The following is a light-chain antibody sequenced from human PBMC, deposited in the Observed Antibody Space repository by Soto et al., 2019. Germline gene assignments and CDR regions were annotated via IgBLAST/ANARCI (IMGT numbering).Light chain of an antibody. J-gene: IGLJ1*01. Sequence: QSVLTQHRSVSGSIGQSVTIFCTETSSDIGGYSYVSWYQQHPGKAPKLMIYTVTKRPSGVPDRFSGSKSDNTASLTISGLQADDEADYYCCSYAGSSSYVFGTGTKVTVL. V-gene: IGLV2-11*01. CDR1: SSDIGGYSY. CDR3: CSYAGSSSYV. CDR2: TVT.